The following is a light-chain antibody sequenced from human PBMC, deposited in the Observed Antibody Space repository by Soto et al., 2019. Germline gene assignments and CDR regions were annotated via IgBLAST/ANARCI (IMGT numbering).Light chain of an antibody. V-gene: IGKV1-5*01. CDR1: QSISSW. CDR3: QQYNGYSTWT. Sequence: DIQVTQSPSTLSASIGDRVTITCRASQSISSWLAWYQQKPGKDPKLLIYDASSLESGVPSRFSGSGSGTEFTLTISSLQPDDFATYYCQQYNGYSTWTFGQGTKVDI. J-gene: IGKJ1*01. CDR2: DAS.